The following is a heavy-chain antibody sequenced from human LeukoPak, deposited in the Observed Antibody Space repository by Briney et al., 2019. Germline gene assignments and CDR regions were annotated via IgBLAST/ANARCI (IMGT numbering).Heavy chain of an antibody. D-gene: IGHD6-19*01. CDR2: INSDGSSI. CDR3: AKAGTYSSGWYLDY. Sequence: GGSLRLSCAASGFTFSSHWMHWVRQAPGKGLVWVSRINSDGSSISYADSVKGRFTISRDNAKNSLYLQMNSLRAEDTALYYCAKAGTYSSGWYLDYWGQGTLVTVSS. J-gene: IGHJ4*02. V-gene: IGHV3-74*01. CDR1: GFTFSSHW.